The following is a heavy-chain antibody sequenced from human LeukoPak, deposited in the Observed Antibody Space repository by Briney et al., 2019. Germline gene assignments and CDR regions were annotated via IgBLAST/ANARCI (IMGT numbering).Heavy chain of an antibody. CDR3: AKGITSTCSGGSCPLS. D-gene: IGHD2-15*01. J-gene: IGHJ5*02. V-gene: IGHV3-23*01. Sequence: SGGSLRLSCAASGITFNNYAMSWVRQAPGKGLEWVSAVSGSGRSTYYADSVEGRFTISRDNSKNILNLQMNSLRAEDTAVYYCAKGITSTCSGGSCPLSWGQGTLVTVSS. CDR2: VSGSGRST. CDR1: GITFNNYA.